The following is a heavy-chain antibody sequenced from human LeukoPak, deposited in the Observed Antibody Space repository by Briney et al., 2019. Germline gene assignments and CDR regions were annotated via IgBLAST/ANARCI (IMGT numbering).Heavy chain of an antibody. CDR1: GVSISSSNSY. CDR2: IYYSGST. J-gene: IGHJ5*02. D-gene: IGHD2-15*01. CDR3: ARHLRMVGYCSGGSCYGGFDP. Sequence: PSETLSLTCAVSGVSISSSNSYWGWIRQPPGKGLEWIGSIYYSGSTYYNPSLKSRVTISVDTSKNQFSLKLSSVTAAGTAVYYCARHLRMVGYCSGGSCYGGFDPWGQGTLVTVSS. V-gene: IGHV4-39*01.